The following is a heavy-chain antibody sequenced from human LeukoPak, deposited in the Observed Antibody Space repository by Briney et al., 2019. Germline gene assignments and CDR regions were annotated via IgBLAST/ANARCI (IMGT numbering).Heavy chain of an antibody. V-gene: IGHV3-23*01. CDR1: GFTFSSYA. CDR2: ISGSGGGT. CDR3: AKAGFYYGSGNMSPLGIGYFTMDV. D-gene: IGHD3-10*01. J-gene: IGHJ6*02. Sequence: GGSLRVSCAASGFTFSSYAMSWVRQAPGKGLEWASGISGSGGGTYYADSVKGRFTISRDNSKNTLYLQMNSLRAEDTAVYYCAKAGFYYGSGNMSPLGIGYFTMDVWGQGTTVTVSS.